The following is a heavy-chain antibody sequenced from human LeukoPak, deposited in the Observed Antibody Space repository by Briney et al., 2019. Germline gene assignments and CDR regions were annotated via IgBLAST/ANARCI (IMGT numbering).Heavy chain of an antibody. Sequence: ASVKVSCKASGGTFSSYAISWVRQAPGKGLEWMGGFDPEDGETIYAQKFQGRVTMTEDTSTDTAYMELSSLRSEDTAVYYCATGPPRYYYDSSGYREAFDYWGQGTLVTVSS. J-gene: IGHJ4*02. CDR3: ATGPPRYYYDSSGYREAFDY. CDR2: FDPEDGET. CDR1: GGTFSSYA. V-gene: IGHV1-24*01. D-gene: IGHD3-22*01.